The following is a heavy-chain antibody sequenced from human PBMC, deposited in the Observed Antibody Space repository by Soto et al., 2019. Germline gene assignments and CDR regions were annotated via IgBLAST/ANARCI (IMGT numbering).Heavy chain of an antibody. CDR3: ARAWGVWYDYRSGSYYAAGLRDNYYDYGMDI. CDR2: LNHSGST. CDR1: GGSFSGYY. J-gene: IGHJ6*02. Sequence: SETLSLTCAVYGGSFSGYYWSWIRQPPGKWPEWIGELNHSGSTNYNPSLKSRVTISVDTSKXPFXXKLSSVTAADTAVYYCARAWGVWYDYRSGSYYAAGLRDNYYDYGMDIWGQGTTVTVSS. D-gene: IGHD3-10*01. V-gene: IGHV4-34*01.